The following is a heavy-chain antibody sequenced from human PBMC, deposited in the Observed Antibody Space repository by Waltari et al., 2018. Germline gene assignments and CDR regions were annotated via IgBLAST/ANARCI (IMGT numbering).Heavy chain of an antibody. CDR1: GGTFSSYA. CDR3: ARDPKGTTVIYDAFDL. CDR2: IIPIFGKQ. V-gene: IGHV1-69*14. D-gene: IGHD4-17*01. J-gene: IGHJ3*01. Sequence: QVHLVQSGAEVKKPGSSVRVSCKASGGTFSSYAFNWVRQAPWQGLEWMGGIIPIFGKQIYAKKVQGRVKITADTSTTTAYMEVSSLRLEDTAVYYCARDPKGTTVIYDAFDLWGQGTMVSVSS.